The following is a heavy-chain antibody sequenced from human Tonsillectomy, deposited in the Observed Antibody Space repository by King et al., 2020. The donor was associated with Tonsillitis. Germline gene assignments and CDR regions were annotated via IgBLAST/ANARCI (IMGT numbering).Heavy chain of an antibody. CDR1: GFTFSNYG. CDR3: AKDFEGVGFGVVIRFGMDV. CDR2: ISFDGTNK. V-gene: IGHV3-30*18. D-gene: IGHD3-3*01. J-gene: IGHJ6*02. Sequence: QVQLVESGGGVVQPGRSLRLSCAASGFTFSNYGMHWVRQAPGKGLEWVAVISFDGTNKYYADSVKGRFTISRDNSKNTLYLQMNSLRAEDTAVYYCAKDFEGVGFGVVIRFGMDVCGQGTTVTVSS.